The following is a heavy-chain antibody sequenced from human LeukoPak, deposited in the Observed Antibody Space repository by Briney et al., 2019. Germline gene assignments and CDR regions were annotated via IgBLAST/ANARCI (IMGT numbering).Heavy chain of an antibody. Sequence: GSXXLXCXAXXFTFSSYAMSWVRQAPGKGLEWGXAISGSGGSTYYADSVKGRFTISRDNSKNTLYLQMNSLRAEDTAVYYCANSQASNYDFWSGYYTGEGYYFDYWGQGTLVTVSS. CDR3: ANSQASNYDFWSGYYTGEGYYFDY. J-gene: IGHJ4*02. V-gene: IGHV3-23*01. D-gene: IGHD3-3*01. CDR1: XFTFSSYA. CDR2: ISGSGGST.